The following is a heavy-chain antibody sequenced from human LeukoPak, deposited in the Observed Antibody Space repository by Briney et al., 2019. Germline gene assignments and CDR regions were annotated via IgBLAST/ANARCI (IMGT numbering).Heavy chain of an antibody. V-gene: IGHV4/OR15-8*01. J-gene: IGHJ6*02. CDR1: GGFITSNW. D-gene: IGHD2-15*01. CDR3: ARVRMGYCSGGSCHDDQYYFGMDV. Sequence: SETLSLTCGVSGGFITSNWWSWVRQPPGKGLEWIGEIYHTGNTNYNPSLKSRVTISVDKSKSQFSLKLSSVTAADAAVYYCARVRMGYCSGGSCHDDQYYFGMDVWGQGAAVTVS. CDR2: IYHTGNT.